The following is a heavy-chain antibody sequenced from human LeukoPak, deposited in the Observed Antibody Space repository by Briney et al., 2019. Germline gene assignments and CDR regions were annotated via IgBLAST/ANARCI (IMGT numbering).Heavy chain of an antibody. V-gene: IGHV5-51*01. Sequence: GESLKISCKGSGYSFTSYWIGWVRQMPGKGLEWMGIIYPGDSDTRYSPSFQGQVTTSADKSISTAYLQWSSLKASDTAMYYCARQSSSWFQNTPYYFDYWGQGTLVTVSS. J-gene: IGHJ4*02. CDR3: ARQSSSWFQNTPYYFDY. CDR1: GYSFTSYW. D-gene: IGHD6-13*01. CDR2: IYPGDSDT.